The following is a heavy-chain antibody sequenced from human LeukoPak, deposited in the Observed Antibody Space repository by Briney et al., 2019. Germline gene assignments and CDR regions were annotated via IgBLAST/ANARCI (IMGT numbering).Heavy chain of an antibody. D-gene: IGHD1/OR15-1a*01. V-gene: IGHV3-11*01. Sequence: PGGSLRLSCAGSGFTFRDYYMTWIRQAPGNNLEWISYISRGGSTIYYADSVKGRFTISRDNTNNSLYLQMNSLTTDDTALYFCATSNNPYYFDFWGRGTFVTASS. J-gene: IGHJ4*02. CDR3: ATSNNPYYFDF. CDR2: ISRGGSTI. CDR1: GFTFRDYY.